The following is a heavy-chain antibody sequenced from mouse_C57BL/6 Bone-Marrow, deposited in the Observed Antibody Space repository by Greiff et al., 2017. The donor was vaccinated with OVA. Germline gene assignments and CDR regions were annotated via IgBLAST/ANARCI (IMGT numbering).Heavy chain of an antibody. CDR3: ARSNWVAYYFDY. CDR1: GYAFSSSW. CDR2: IYPGDGDT. V-gene: IGHV1-82*01. J-gene: IGHJ2*01. D-gene: IGHD4-1*01. Sequence: QVQLQQSGPELVKPGASVKISCKASGYAFSSSWMNWVKQRPGKGLEWIGRIYPGDGDTNYNGKFKGKATLTADKSSSTAYMQLSSLTSEDSAVYFCARSNWVAYYFDYWGQGTTLTVSS.